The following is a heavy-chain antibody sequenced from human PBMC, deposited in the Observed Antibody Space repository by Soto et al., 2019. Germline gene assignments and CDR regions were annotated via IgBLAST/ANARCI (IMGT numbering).Heavy chain of an antibody. D-gene: IGHD6-19*01. CDR3: AKTANGWFSAFDS. CDR1: GFTFSSYA. J-gene: IGHJ3*02. V-gene: IGHV3-23*01. Sequence: EVQLLESGGGLVQPGGSLRLSCAASGFTFSSYAMSWVRQAPGKGLEWVSAISGSGGTTYYADSVKGRFTFSSDNSKNTLYLQMNSLIAEETAVYYCAKTANGWFSAFDSWGQGTMVTVSS. CDR2: ISGSGGTT.